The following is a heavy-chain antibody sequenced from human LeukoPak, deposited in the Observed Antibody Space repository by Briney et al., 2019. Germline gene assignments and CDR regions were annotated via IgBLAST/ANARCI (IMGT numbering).Heavy chain of an antibody. D-gene: IGHD4-11*01. CDR2: IWYDGSNE. Sequence: GGSLRLSCAASGFTFSIYGMHWVRQAPGKGREWVGVIWYDGSNEYYADSVMGRFTISRDNSKNTLYLQMNSLRAQDTAVYYCAKDSRSYSNYETTWGQGPLVTVS. V-gene: IGHV3-33*06. CDR3: AKDSRSYSNYETT. J-gene: IGHJ4*02. CDR1: GFTFSIYG.